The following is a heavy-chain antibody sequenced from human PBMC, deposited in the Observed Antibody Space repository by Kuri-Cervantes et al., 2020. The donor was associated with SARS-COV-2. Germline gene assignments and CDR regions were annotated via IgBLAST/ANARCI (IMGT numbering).Heavy chain of an antibody. D-gene: IGHD6-6*01. Sequence: GGSLRLSCTASGFTLSDYSMTWIRQAPGKGLEWISSTIVGNSNTYYADSVKGRFTISRDNADNSLYLQMNSLRAEDTAVYYCARDEKRLAGRPKYFYYMDVWGKGTTVTVSS. V-gene: IGHV3-11*06. CDR1: GFTLSDYS. CDR2: TIVGNSNT. J-gene: IGHJ6*03. CDR3: ARDEKRLAGRPKYFYYMDV.